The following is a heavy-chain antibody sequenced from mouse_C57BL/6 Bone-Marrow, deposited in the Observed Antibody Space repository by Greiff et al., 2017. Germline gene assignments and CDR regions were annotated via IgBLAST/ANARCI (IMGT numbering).Heavy chain of an antibody. Sequence: EVKLMESGGGLVKPGGSLKLSCAASGFTFSDYGMHWVRQAPEKGLEWVAYISSGSSTIYYADTVKGRFTISRDNAKNTLFLQMTSLRSEDTAMYYCARSATVEHYFDYWGQGTTLTVSS. CDR1: GFTFSDYG. J-gene: IGHJ2*01. D-gene: IGHD1-1*01. CDR3: ARSATVEHYFDY. V-gene: IGHV5-17*01. CDR2: ISSGSSTI.